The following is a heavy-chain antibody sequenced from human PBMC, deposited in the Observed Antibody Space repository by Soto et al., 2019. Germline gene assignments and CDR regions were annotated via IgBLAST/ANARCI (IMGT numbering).Heavy chain of an antibody. CDR3: ARSPITTIVVALFDY. CDR1: GFTFSTYN. J-gene: IGHJ4*02. CDR2: ISSSSSTI. V-gene: IGHV3-48*02. D-gene: IGHD3-22*01. Sequence: EVQLVESGGGLVQPGGSLRLSCAASGFTFSTYNMNWVRQAPGKGLEWVSYISSSSSTIDYADSVKGRFIISRDNAKNSLYLQMNSLRDEDTAVYYCARSPITTIVVALFDYGGQGTLVTVSS.